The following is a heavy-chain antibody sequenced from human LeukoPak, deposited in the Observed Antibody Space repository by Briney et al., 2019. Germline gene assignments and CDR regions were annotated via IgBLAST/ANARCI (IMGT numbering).Heavy chain of an antibody. Sequence: GGSLRLSCAASGFTFSNAWMTWVRQAPGKGLEWVGRIKSKTDGGTTDHAAPVKGRFTISRDDSKNTLYLQMNNLKSEDTAVYFCAPGIAEPDYYYFYGMAVWGQGTTVTVS. CDR3: APGIAEPDYYYFYGMAV. CDR2: IKSKTDGGTT. J-gene: IGHJ6*02. CDR1: GFTFSNAW. D-gene: IGHD6-13*01. V-gene: IGHV3-15*01.